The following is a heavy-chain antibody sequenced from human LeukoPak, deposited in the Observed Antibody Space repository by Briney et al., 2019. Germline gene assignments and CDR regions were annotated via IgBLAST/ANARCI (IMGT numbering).Heavy chain of an antibody. CDR3: ARPYCPGGSCYSPPDY. D-gene: IGHD2-15*01. J-gene: IGHJ4*02. Sequence: GGSLRLSCAASGFTFSTYAMTWIRQAPGKGLEWVSLISGTGGSTYYADSVKGRFTISRDNSKNTLYLQMNSLRAEDTAVYYCARPYCPGGSCYSPPDYWGQGTLVTVSS. CDR1: GFTFSTYA. CDR2: ISGTGGST. V-gene: IGHV3-23*01.